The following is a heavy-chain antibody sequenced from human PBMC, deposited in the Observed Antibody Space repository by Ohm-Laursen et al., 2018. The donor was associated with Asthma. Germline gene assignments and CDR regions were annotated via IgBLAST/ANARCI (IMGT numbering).Heavy chain of an antibody. D-gene: IGHD3-16*01. Sequence: GSLRLSCAASGFTFSLYSMNWVRQAPGKGLEWVSYISSSSSPIYYADSVKGRFTISRDNAKNSLYLQMNNLRAEDAAIYYCAREWGGMDVWGPGTTVTVSS. CDR2: ISSSSSPI. V-gene: IGHV3-48*01. CDR1: GFTFSLYS. CDR3: AREWGGMDV. J-gene: IGHJ6*02.